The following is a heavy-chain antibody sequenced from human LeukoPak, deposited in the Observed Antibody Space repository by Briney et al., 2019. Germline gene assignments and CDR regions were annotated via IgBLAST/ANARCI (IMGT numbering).Heavy chain of an antibody. V-gene: IGHV1-69*05. J-gene: IGHJ6*03. CDR2: IIPIFGTA. CDR1: GGTFSSYA. CDR3: ARGSENYMDV. Sequence: GASVKVSCKASGGTFSSYAISWVRQAPGQGLEWMGGIIPIFGTANYAQKFQGRVTITTDESTSTAYMELSSLRSEDTAAYYCARGSENYMDVWGKGTTVTVSS.